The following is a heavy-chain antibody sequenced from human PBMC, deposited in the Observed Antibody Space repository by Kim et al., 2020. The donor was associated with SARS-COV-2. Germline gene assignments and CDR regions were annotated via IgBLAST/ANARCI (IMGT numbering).Heavy chain of an antibody. D-gene: IGHD1-26*01. Sequence: SETLSLTCAVYGGSFSGYYWSWIRQPPGKGLEWIGEINHSGRTNYNPSLKSRVTISVDTSKNQFSLKLTSVTAADTAVYYCVRSMRKSGVTRYWFDPWGQGTQVTVSS. CDR1: GGSFSGYY. J-gene: IGHJ5*02. CDR2: INHSGRT. V-gene: IGHV4-34*01. CDR3: VRSMRKSGVTRYWFDP.